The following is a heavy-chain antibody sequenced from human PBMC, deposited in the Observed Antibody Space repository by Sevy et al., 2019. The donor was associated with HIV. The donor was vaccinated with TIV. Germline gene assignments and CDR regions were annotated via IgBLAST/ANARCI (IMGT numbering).Heavy chain of an antibody. CDR3: AREVGGTYYFDF. V-gene: IGHV1-46*01. Sequence: ASVKVSCKTSGYTFTNYYMHWVRQVPGQGLEFMGGIITSDGQTGYAQKFQDRLILTRDTSTNTVLMELSSLRSEDTALYFCAREVGGTYYFDFWGQGTLVTVSS. J-gene: IGHJ4*02. D-gene: IGHD6-19*01. CDR1: GYTFTNYY. CDR2: IITSDGQT.